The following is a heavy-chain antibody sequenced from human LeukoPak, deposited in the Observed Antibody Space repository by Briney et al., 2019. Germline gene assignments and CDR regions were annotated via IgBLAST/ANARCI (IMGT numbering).Heavy chain of an antibody. CDR3: ARDYLSGGYFDY. CDR1: GGSISSYY. CDR2: IYYSGST. J-gene: IGHJ4*02. V-gene: IGHV4-59*01. D-gene: IGHD2-15*01. Sequence: SETLSLTCTVSGGSISSYYWSWIRQPPGKGLEWIGYIYYSGSTNYNPSLKSRVTISVDTSKNQFSLKLSSVTAADTVVYYCARDYLSGGYFDYWGQGTLVTVSS.